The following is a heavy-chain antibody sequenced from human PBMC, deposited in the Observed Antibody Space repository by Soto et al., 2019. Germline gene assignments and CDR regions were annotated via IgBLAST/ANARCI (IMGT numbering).Heavy chain of an antibody. CDR1: VYPLTDYY. D-gene: IGHD6-19*01. Sequence: SVKVSCNAYVYPLTDYYMHWVRQAPGQGLEWLGWINPNSGGTTYAQKFQGRVTMTRDPSLSTAYMELSRLRSDETAVYYCARAKGLMPRGLGQWLVFDAFDLWGQGTMVTVSS. CDR3: ARAKGLMPRGLGQWLVFDAFDL. CDR2: INPNSGGT. J-gene: IGHJ3*01. V-gene: IGHV1-2*02.